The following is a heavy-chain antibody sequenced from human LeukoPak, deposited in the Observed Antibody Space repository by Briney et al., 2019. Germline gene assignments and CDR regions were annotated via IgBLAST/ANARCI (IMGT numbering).Heavy chain of an antibody. J-gene: IGHJ3*02. CDR1: GGSVSSGSHY. CDR2: IYYSGST. D-gene: IGHD1-26*01. Sequence: SETLSLTCTVSGGSVSSGSHYWSWIRQPPGKGLEWIGYIYYSGSTNYNPSLKSRVTISVDTSKNQFSLKLSSVTAADTAVYYCARDRERDAFDIWGQGTMVTVSS. V-gene: IGHV4-61*01. CDR3: ARDRERDAFDI.